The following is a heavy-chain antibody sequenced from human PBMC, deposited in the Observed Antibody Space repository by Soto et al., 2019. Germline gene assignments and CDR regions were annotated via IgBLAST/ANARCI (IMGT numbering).Heavy chain of an antibody. J-gene: IGHJ5*02. D-gene: IGHD6-6*01. CDR3: ARASSYNLLDP. V-gene: IGHV4-59*01. CDR2: IYYSGST. Sequence: SETLSLTCTVSGGSISSYYWSWIRQPPGKGLEWIGYIYYSGSTNYNPSLKSRVTISVDTSKNQFSLKLSSVTAADTAVYYCARASSYNLLDPWGQGTLVTVSS. CDR1: GGSISSYY.